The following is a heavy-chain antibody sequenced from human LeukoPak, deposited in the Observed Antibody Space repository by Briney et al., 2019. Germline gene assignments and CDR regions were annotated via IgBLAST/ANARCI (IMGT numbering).Heavy chain of an antibody. CDR1: GGSISSYY. CDR3: ARDDCSSTSCSPLGY. Sequence: PSETLSLTCTVSGGSISSYYWSWIRQPPGKGLEWIGYIYYSGSTNYNPSLKSRVTISVDTSKNQFSLKLSSVTAADTAVYYCARDDCSSTSCSPLGYWGQGTLVTVSS. D-gene: IGHD2-2*01. J-gene: IGHJ4*02. CDR2: IYYSGST. V-gene: IGHV4-59*12.